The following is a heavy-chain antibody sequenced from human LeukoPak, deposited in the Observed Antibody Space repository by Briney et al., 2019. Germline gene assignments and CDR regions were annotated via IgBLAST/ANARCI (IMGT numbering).Heavy chain of an antibody. J-gene: IGHJ6*02. V-gene: IGHV4-4*07. D-gene: IGHD3-10*01. Sequence: SGTLSLTCNVSGGSINNHHWSWIRQPAGKGLEWIGRVSSTGSTNYNPSLTSRLTMSVDTSNKQFSLRLRSVTAADTAVYYCARDIANSESYWGDYFYFYGMDVWRQGTTVTVSS. CDR1: GGSINNHH. CDR3: ARDIANSESYWGDYFYFYGMDV. CDR2: VSSTGST.